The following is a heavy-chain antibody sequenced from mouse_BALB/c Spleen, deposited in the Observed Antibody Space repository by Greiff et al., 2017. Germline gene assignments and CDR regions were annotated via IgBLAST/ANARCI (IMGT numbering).Heavy chain of an antibody. CDR1: GFTFSSYY. CDR3: ARDDGYLSFAY. CDR2: INSNGGST. D-gene: IGHD2-3*01. Sequence: EVQGVESGGGLVKLGGSLKLSCAASGFTFSSYYMSWVRQTPEKRLELVAAINSNGGSTYYPDTVKGRFTISRDNAKNTLYLQMSSLKSEDTALYYCARDDGYLSFAYWGQGTLVTVSA. V-gene: IGHV5-6-2*01. J-gene: IGHJ3*01.